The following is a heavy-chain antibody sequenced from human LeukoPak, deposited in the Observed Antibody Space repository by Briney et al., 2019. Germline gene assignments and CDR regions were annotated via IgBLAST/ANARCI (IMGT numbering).Heavy chain of an antibody. CDR3: AKEDGYNGNNVFDI. D-gene: IGHD5-24*01. J-gene: IGHJ3*02. CDR2: TYYTGST. V-gene: IGHV4-59*01. Sequence: SETLSLTCTVSGGSFSFYYWYWIRHPPGKGLEWIGYTYYTGSTDYNPSLKSRVNISVDRSANLISLRLSSVTAADTAVYYCAKEDGYNGNNVFDIWGQGTTVTVSS. CDR1: GGSFSFYY.